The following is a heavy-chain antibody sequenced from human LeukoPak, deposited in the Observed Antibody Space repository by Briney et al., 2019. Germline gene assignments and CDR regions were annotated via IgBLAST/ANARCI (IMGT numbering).Heavy chain of an antibody. V-gene: IGHV4-59*01. CDR3: ARVSLVRGAPDYYFDY. Sequence: SETLSLACTVSGGSISSYYWSWIRQPPGKGLEWIGYIYYSGSTNYNPSLKSRVTISVDTSKNQFSLKLSSVTAADTAVYYCARVSLVRGAPDYYFDYWGQGTLVTVSS. CDR1: GGSISSYY. J-gene: IGHJ4*02. D-gene: IGHD3-10*01. CDR2: IYYSGST.